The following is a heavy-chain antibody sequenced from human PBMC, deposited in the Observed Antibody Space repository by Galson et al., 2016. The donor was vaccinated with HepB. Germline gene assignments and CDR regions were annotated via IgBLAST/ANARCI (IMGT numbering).Heavy chain of an antibody. J-gene: IGHJ6*04. CDR1: GFSFSDYG. Sequence: SLRLSCAASGFSFSDYGMTWVRQAPGKGLEWVSGIGGSGGGTSYADSVKGRFTISRDNSRNTLYLHMNTLRAEDTALYYCAKSGPCTRGVCRLYYYHALDVWGKGTPVTVSS. V-gene: IGHV3-23*01. CDR3: AKSGPCTRGVCRLYYYHALDV. D-gene: IGHD2-8*02. CDR2: IGGSGGGT.